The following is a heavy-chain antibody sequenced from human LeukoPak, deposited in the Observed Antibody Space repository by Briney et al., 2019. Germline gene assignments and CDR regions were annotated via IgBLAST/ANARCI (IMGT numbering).Heavy chain of an antibody. V-gene: IGHV1-46*01. CDR1: GYTFTSYY. Sequence: GASVTVSCKASGYTFTSYYMHWVRQAPGQGLDWVGMINPTGGSTSYAQKLQGRVTMTRDMSTSTVYMELSSLRSEDTAVYYCARVPVSAGSDFDYWGQGTLVTVSS. CDR3: ARVPVSAGSDFDY. D-gene: IGHD1-26*01. CDR2: INPTGGST. J-gene: IGHJ4*02.